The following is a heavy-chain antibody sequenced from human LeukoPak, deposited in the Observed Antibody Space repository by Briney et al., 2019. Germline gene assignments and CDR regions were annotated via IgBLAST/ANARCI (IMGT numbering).Heavy chain of an antibody. J-gene: IGHJ2*01. CDR2: FYSGGTT. V-gene: IGHV3-53*01. D-gene: IGHD3-10*01. Sequence: PGGSLRLSCEASGFSVSTKYMNWVRQAPGKGLEWVSIFYSGGTTFYADSVKGRFTVSRDSSKNTLYLHINNLRAEDTAVYYCARVGDHYHWYLDLWGRGSLVTASS. CDR3: ARVGDHYHWYLDL. CDR1: GFSVSTKY.